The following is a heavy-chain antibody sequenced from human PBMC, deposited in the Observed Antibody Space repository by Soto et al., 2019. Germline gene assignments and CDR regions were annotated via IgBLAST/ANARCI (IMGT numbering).Heavy chain of an antibody. V-gene: IGHV4-39*01. CDR3: ARHLYTAVRTRTNRFDP. J-gene: IGHJ5*02. CDR1: GGSISSSSYY. CDR2: IYYSGST. Sequence: QLQLQESGPGLVKPSETLSLTCTVSGGSISSSSYYWGWIRQPPGKGLEWIGSIYYSGSTYYNPSLKSRVTISVDTSKNQFSLKLSSVTAADTSVYYCARHLYTAVRTRTNRFDPWGQGTLVTVSS. D-gene: IGHD5-18*01.